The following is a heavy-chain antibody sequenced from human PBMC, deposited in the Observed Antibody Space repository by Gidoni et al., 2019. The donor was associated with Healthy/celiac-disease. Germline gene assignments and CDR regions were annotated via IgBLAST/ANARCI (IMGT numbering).Heavy chain of an antibody. CDR1: GFTFSSSA. D-gene: IGHD5-18*01. CDR3: AKGAGYSYAKNNWFDP. V-gene: IGHV3-23*01. CDR2: ISGRGGST. J-gene: IGHJ5*02. Sequence: EVQLLESWGGLVQPGGSLRLSCAASGFTFSSSAMRWFRQAPGKGLEWVSAISGRGGSTYYADSVKGRFTISRDNSKNTLYLQMNSLRAEDTAVYYCAKGAGYSYAKNNWFDPWGQGTLVTVSS.